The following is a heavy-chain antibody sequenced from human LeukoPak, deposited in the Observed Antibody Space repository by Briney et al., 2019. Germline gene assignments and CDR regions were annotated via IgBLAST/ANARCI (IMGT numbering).Heavy chain of an antibody. Sequence: GASVKVSFKASGYTFTDYYLHWVRQAPGQGLEWVGWINPSSGATNYAQKFQGRVTMTRDTSITTVYMELSRLRSDDTAVYYCARALLWFGELGAGVYSLDYWGQGTLVTVSS. CDR2: INPSSGAT. D-gene: IGHD3-10*01. V-gene: IGHV1-2*02. CDR1: GYTFTDYY. J-gene: IGHJ4*02. CDR3: ARALLWFGELGAGVYSLDY.